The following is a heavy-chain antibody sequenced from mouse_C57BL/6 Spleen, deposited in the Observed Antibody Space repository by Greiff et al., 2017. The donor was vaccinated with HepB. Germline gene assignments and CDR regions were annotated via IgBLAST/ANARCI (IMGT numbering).Heavy chain of an antibody. V-gene: IGHV6-3*01. CDR1: GFTFSNYW. J-gene: IGHJ4*01. Sequence: EVQRVESGGGLVQPGGSMKLSCVASGFTFSNYWMNWVRQSPEKGLEWVAQIRLKSDNYATHYAESVKGRFTISRDDSKSSVYLQMNNLRAKDTGIYYCTGGRRRQLDFYAMGYWGQGTSDTVSS. CDR3: TGGRRRQLDFYAMGY. CDR2: IRLKSDNYAT. D-gene: IGHD4-1*02.